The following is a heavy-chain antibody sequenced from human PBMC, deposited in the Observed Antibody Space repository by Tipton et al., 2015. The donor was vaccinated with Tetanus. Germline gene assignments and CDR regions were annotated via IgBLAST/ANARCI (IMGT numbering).Heavy chain of an antibody. CDR1: GGSIDSGDYS. J-gene: IGHJ4*02. Sequence: TLSLTCAVSGGSIDSGDYSWSWIRQPPGKGLEWIGNIYQSGKIYYKASLRSRLTISIDKSKYQFSLTLTSVNAADTAVYYCARDPGFGWFRDEYYLDSWGQGTQVTVSS. D-gene: IGHD3-9*01. V-gene: IGHV4-30-2*01. CDR2: IYQSGKI. CDR3: ARDPGFGWFRDEYYLDS.